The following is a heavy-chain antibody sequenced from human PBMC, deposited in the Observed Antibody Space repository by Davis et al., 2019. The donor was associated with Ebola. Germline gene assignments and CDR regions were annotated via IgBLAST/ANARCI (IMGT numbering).Heavy chain of an antibody. V-gene: IGHV3-7*03. CDR1: GFTFSSYW. CDR3: TTDARGLL. CDR2: IKQDGSEK. J-gene: IGHJ4*02. Sequence: GESLKISCAASGFTFSSYWMSWVRQAPGKGLEWVANIKQDGSEKYYVDSVKGRFTISRDNAKNSLYLQMNSLRAEDTAVYYCTTDARGLLWGQGTLVTVSS.